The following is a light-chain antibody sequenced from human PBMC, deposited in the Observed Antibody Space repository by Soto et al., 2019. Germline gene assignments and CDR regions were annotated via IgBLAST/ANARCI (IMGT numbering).Light chain of an antibody. V-gene: IGKV1-27*01. CDR2: TAS. CDR1: RGISND. J-gene: IGKJ4*01. CDR3: QKYNRAPFT. Sequence: DIQMTQSPSSLSASVGDRVTITCRASRGISNDLAWYQQKPGKVHNLLIHTASILQSGVPSRFSGRGSGTDFTLTISSLQPEDVASYYCQKYNRAPFTFGGGTTVEIK.